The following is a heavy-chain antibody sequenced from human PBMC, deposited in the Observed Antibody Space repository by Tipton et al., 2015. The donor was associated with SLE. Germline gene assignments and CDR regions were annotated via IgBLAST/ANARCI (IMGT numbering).Heavy chain of an antibody. V-gene: IGHV4-59*01. D-gene: IGHD1-14*01. CDR2: VYDSGTT. Sequence: TLSLTCTVSGASINNYYWNWIRQSPGKGLEWIGQVYDSGTTNLDPSLQSRATISMDRSKNEFFLNLNSVTAADTAVYYCARLGRFLNHYYADVWGQGTLVTVSS. CDR1: GASINNYY. J-gene: IGHJ6*03. CDR3: ARLGRFLNHYYADV.